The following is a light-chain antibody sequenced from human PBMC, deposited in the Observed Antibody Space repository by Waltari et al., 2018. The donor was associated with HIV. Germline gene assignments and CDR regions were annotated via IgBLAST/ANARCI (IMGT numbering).Light chain of an antibody. CDR3: SSYTSSNALPYF. V-gene: IGLV2-14*03. CDR1: SSDVGGYNY. CDR2: DFS. J-gene: IGLJ1*01. Sequence: QSPLTQPASVSGSPGQSITISCTGTSSDVGGYNYVSWYQQHPGKATKHIIYDFSNRPTGVSNRFSVSKSVNTAALTISGLQAEDEADYYCSSYTSSNALPYFFGTGTKVTVL.